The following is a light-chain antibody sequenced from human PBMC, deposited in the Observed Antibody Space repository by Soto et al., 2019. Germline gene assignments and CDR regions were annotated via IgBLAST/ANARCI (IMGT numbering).Light chain of an antibody. V-gene: IGKV3-11*01. Sequence: EIVLTQSPATLSLSAGERATLSCMSSQSVSSYLAWYQQKPGLAPRLLIYDASNRATGIPARFSGSGSGTDFTLTISSLEPEDFAVYFCQQRSNWPPITFGQGTDWRL. CDR1: QSVSSY. J-gene: IGKJ5*01. CDR3: QQRSNWPPIT. CDR2: DAS.